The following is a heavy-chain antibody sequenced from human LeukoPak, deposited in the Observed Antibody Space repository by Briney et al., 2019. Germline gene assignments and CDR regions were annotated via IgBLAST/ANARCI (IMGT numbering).Heavy chain of an antibody. CDR2: ISGSGTNT. CDR3: ATETGDSPDY. J-gene: IGHJ4*02. CDR1: GFSFSSYA. V-gene: IGHV3-23*01. Sequence: PGGSLRLSCAASGFSFSSYAMSWVRQAPGKGLGWVSGISGSGTNTYYADSVKGRFTISRDNSKNTLFLQMNSLRGEDTAVYYCATETGDSPDYWGQGTLVTVSS. D-gene: IGHD2-21*01.